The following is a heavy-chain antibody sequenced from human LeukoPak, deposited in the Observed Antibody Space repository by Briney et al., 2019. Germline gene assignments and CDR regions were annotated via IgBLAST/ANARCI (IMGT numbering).Heavy chain of an antibody. V-gene: IGHV3-30*02. D-gene: IGHD3-22*01. CDR2: IQFDESNK. CDR1: GFTVSSNY. Sequence: PGGSLRLSCAASGFTVSSNYMSWVRQAPGKGLEWVTFIQFDESNKYYADSVKGRFTISRDNAKNSLYLQMNSLRAEDTAVYYCATLRYYYDSSGSDYWGQGTLVTVSS. CDR3: ATLRYYYDSSGSDY. J-gene: IGHJ4*02.